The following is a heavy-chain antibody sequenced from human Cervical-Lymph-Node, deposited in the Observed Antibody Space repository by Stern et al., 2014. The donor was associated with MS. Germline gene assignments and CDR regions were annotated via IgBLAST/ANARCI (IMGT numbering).Heavy chain of an antibody. J-gene: IGHJ1*01. CDR3: TRDEGHAEYYQH. V-gene: IGHV1-69*01. CDR2: IVPMFGTA. Sequence: QVQLGQSGAEVKQPGSSVKVSCKASGGTFGRYAVSLVRQAPRQGLEWMGGIVPMFGTANYAQKFQDRATMTADASTNTAYMELSSLTSEDTAMYYCTRDEGHAEYYQHWGQGTLITVSS. CDR1: GGTFGRYA.